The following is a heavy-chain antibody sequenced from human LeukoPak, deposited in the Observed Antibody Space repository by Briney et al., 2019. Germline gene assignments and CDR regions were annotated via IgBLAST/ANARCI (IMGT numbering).Heavy chain of an antibody. CDR1: GFTFSDYY. D-gene: IGHD6-13*01. CDR3: ARVPAAAGHYYYYGMDV. Sequence: GGSLRLSCAASGFTFSDYYMSWIRQAPGKGLEWVSYINSSSSYTNYADSVKGRFTISRDNAKNSLYLQMNSLRAEDTAVYYCARVPAAAGHYYYYGMDVWGQGTMVTVSS. V-gene: IGHV3-11*06. J-gene: IGHJ6*02. CDR2: INSSSSYT.